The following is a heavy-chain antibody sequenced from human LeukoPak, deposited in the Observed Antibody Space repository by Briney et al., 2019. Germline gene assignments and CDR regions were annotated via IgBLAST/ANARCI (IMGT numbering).Heavy chain of an antibody. CDR1: GFTVSSYA. CDR2: ISGSGGST. Sequence: GGSLRLSCAASGFTVSSYAMSWVRQAPGRGLEWVSAISGSGGSTYYADSVKGRFTISGDNSKNTLYLQMNSLRAEDTAIYYCAKTTYYYVSGSYPGYAFDIWGQGTMVTVSS. CDR3: AKTTYYYVSGSYPGYAFDI. V-gene: IGHV3-23*01. J-gene: IGHJ3*02. D-gene: IGHD3-10*01.